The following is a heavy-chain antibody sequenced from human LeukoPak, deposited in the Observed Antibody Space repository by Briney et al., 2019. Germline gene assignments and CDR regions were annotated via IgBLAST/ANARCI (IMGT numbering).Heavy chain of an antibody. D-gene: IGHD4-11*01. CDR3: ARDDSNYEYYYYGMDV. CDR2: ISAYNGNT. CDR1: GYTFTSYG. Sequence: ASVKVSCKASGYTFTSYGISWVRQAPGQGLEWMGWISAYNGNTNYAQKLQGRVTMTTDTSTSTAYMELRSLRSGDTAVYYCARDDSNYEYYYYGMDVWGQGTTVTVSS. J-gene: IGHJ6*02. V-gene: IGHV1-18*01.